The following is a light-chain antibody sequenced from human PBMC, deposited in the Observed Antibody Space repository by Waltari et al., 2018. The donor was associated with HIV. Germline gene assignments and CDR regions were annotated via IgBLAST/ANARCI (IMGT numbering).Light chain of an antibody. V-gene: IGKV4-1*01. J-gene: IGKJ4*01. CDR3: QQYYSVPPT. CDR2: WAS. Sequence: DIVMTQSPDSLAVSLGERATIHCTSNRTVFYSSANRNYLAWYLQRPGQSPKVLIFWASTRAFGVPDRFSGSGSGTDFSLTLSSLQADDVGIYYCQQYYSVPPTFGGGTKVEI. CDR1: RTVFYSSANRNY.